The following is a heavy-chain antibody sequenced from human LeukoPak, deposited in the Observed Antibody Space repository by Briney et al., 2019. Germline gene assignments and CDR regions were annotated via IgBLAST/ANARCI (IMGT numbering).Heavy chain of an antibody. CDR3: AGSYCSSTRCHHNRFDP. V-gene: IGHV3-30-3*01. Sequence: PGRSLRLSCAASGFTFSSYAMHWVRQAPGKGLEWVAVISYDGSNKYYADSVKGRFTISRDNSKNTLYLQMNSLRPEDTAVYYCAGSYCSSTRCHHNRFDPWRERTLVTVSS. D-gene: IGHD2-2*01. J-gene: IGHJ5*02. CDR1: GFTFSSYA. CDR2: ISYDGSNK.